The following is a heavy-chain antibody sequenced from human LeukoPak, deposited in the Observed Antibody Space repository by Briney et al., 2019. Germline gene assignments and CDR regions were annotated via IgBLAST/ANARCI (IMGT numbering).Heavy chain of an antibody. J-gene: IGHJ4*02. Sequence: SETLSLTCAVSGGSISSGGYSWSWIRRPSGKGVEWIGYVYHSGSTYYNPSLKSRVTISVDRSKNQFSLKLSSVTAADTAVYYCARGRYGDYAYWGQGTLVTVSS. CDR3: ARGRYGDYAY. CDR1: GGSISSGGYS. CDR2: VYHSGST. D-gene: IGHD4-17*01. V-gene: IGHV4-30-2*01.